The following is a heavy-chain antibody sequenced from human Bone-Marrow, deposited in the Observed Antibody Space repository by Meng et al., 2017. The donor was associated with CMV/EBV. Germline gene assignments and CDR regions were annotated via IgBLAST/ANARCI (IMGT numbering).Heavy chain of an antibody. J-gene: IGHJ5*02. CDR3: ARRRIAAAGQRMRRWFDP. CDR2: INHSGST. D-gene: IGHD6-13*01. Sequence: GSFSGYYWSWLRPPPGKGLEWIGEINHSGSTNYNPSLKSRVTISVDTSKNQFSLKLSSVTAADTAVYYCARRRIAAAGQRMRRWFDPWGQGTLVTVSS. CDR1: GSFSGYY. V-gene: IGHV4-34*01.